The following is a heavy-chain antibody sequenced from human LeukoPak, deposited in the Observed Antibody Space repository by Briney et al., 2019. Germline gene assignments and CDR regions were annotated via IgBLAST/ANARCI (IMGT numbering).Heavy chain of an antibody. Sequence: ASVKVSCKASGYTFTNYAITWVRQAPGQGLEWMGWISAYNGNTNYAQKFQGRVTMTRDMSTSTVYMELSSLRSEDTAVYYCARGPRITMIVVVIGHEGVGYFDYWGQGTLVTVSS. J-gene: IGHJ4*02. CDR2: ISAYNGNT. D-gene: IGHD3-22*01. CDR3: ARGPRITMIVVVIGHEGVGYFDY. V-gene: IGHV1-18*01. CDR1: GYTFTNYA.